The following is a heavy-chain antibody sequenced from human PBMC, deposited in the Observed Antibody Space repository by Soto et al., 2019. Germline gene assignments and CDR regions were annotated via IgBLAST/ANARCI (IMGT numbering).Heavy chain of an antibody. CDR1: GFTFSSYA. Sequence: GGSLRLSCAASGFTFSSYAMSWVRQAPGKGLEWVSAISGSGGSTYYADSVKGRFTISRDNSKNTLYLQMNSLRAEDTAVYYCAKAASRAPRLQLLLDPWAQGTLVTVSS. J-gene: IGHJ5*02. D-gene: IGHD6-13*01. CDR2: ISGSGGST. V-gene: IGHV3-23*01. CDR3: AKAASRAPRLQLLLDP.